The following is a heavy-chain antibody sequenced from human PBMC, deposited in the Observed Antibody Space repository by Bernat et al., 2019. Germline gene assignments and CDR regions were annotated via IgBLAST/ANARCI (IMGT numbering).Heavy chain of an antibody. V-gene: IGHV3-30*02. CDR2: IRYDGSNK. CDR3: AKDPRVTTSLGYFQH. J-gene: IGHJ1*01. D-gene: IGHD4-17*01. CDR1: GFTFNTYG. Sequence: QVQLVESGGGVVQPGGSLRLSCAASGFTFNTYGMQWVRQAPGKGLEWVAYIRYDGSNKYYADSVKGRFTISRDNSKNTLYLQMNSLRAEDTAVYYCAKDPRVTTSLGYFQHWGQGTLVTVSS.